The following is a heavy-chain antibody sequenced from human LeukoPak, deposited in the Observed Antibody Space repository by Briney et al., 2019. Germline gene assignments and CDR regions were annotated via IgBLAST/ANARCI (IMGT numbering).Heavy chain of an antibody. J-gene: IGHJ4*02. V-gene: IGHV3-23*01. CDR1: GFTFSSYA. D-gene: IGHD3-10*01. Sequence: PPGGSLRLSCAASGFTFSSYAMSWVRQAPGKGLGWVSAISGSGGSTYYADSVKGRFTISRDNSKNTLYLQMNSLRAEDTAVYYCAKEVVLLWFGESFDYWGQGTLVTVSS. CDR2: ISGSGGST. CDR3: AKEVVLLWFGESFDY.